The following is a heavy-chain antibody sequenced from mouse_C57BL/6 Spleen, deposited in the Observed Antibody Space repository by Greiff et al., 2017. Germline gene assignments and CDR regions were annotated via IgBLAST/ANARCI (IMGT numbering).Heavy chain of an antibody. D-gene: IGHD6-1*01. J-gene: IGHJ4*01. CDR2: IYPGSGST. CDR3: AKEDASPGYYYAMDY. Sequence: VQLQQPGPELVKPGASVKMSCKASGYTFTSYWITWVKQRPGQGLEWIGDIYPGSGSTNYNEKFKSKATLTVDTSSSTAYMQLSSLTSEDSAVYYCAKEDASPGYYYAMDYWGQGTSVTVAS. CDR1: GYTFTSYW. V-gene: IGHV1-55*01.